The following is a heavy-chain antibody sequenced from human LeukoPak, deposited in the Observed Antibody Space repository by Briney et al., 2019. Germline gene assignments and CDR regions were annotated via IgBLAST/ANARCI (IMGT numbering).Heavy chain of an antibody. CDR2: MNPNSGNT. J-gene: IGHJ4*02. V-gene: IGHV1-8*01. D-gene: IGHD1-26*01. CDR1: GYTFTSYD. Sequence: GASVKVSCKASGYTFTSYDINWVRQATGQGLEWMGWMNPNSGNTGYAQKFQGRVTMTRNTSISTAYMELSSLRSDDTAVYYCARDGIVGATIDYWGQGTLVTVSS. CDR3: ARDGIVGATIDY.